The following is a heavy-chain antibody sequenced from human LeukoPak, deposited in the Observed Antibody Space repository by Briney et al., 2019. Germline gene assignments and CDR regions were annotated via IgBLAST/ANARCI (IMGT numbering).Heavy chain of an antibody. V-gene: IGHV4-39*07. CDR1: GGSISNSRYY. J-gene: IGHJ4*02. CDR2: IYYTGIT. CDR3: ARVEDTAMAVDY. D-gene: IGHD5-18*01. Sequence: SETLSLTCTVSGGSISNSRYYWGWIRQSPGKGLEWIGSIYYTGITYYSLSLESRVTMSVDTSQNQFSLKLSSVTAADTAVYYCARVEDTAMAVDYWGQGTLVTVSS.